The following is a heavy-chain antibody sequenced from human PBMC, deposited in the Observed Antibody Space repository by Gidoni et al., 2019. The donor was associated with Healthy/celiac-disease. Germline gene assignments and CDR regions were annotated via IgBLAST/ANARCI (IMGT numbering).Heavy chain of an antibody. Sequence: EVQLLEYGGGLVQPGGSLRLSCAASGFTLSSYAMSWVRQAPGKGLEWVSAISGSGGSTYYADSVKGRFTISRDNSKTTLYLQMNSLRAEETAVYYCAKDQSDFDWLLSRINYYGMDVWGQGTTVTVSS. CDR2: ISGSGGST. CDR1: GFTLSSYA. J-gene: IGHJ6*02. D-gene: IGHD3-9*01. V-gene: IGHV3-23*01. CDR3: AKDQSDFDWLLSRINYYGMDV.